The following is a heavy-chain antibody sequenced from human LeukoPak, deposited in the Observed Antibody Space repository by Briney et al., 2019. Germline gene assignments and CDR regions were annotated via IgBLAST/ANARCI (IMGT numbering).Heavy chain of an antibody. CDR3: ARDGDDSYYMDV. J-gene: IGHJ6*03. CDR1: GYSISSGYY. Sequence: PSETLSLTCTVSGYSISSGYYWGWIRQPPGQGLEWIGSIYHSGSTYYNPSLKSRVTISVDTSKNQFSLKLSSVTAADTAVYYCARDGDDSYYMDVWGKGTTVTVSS. CDR2: IYHSGST. D-gene: IGHD7-27*01. V-gene: IGHV4-38-2*02.